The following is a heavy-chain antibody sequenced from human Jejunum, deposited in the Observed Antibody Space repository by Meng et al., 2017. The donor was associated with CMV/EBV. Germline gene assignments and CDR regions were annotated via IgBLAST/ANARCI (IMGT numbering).Heavy chain of an antibody. CDR1: GFNFSTSG. J-gene: IGHJ6*02. D-gene: IGHD3-10*01. Sequence: ASGFNFSTSGFQWVRQARGQRLEWIGWIVAGRGDTNYAQKFQDRVSITRDMATKTVYMELGSLGPDDTAVYFCAADWKDVRSWGVWGQGTTVTVSS. V-gene: IGHV1-58*01. CDR2: IVAGRGDT. CDR3: AADWKDVRSWGV.